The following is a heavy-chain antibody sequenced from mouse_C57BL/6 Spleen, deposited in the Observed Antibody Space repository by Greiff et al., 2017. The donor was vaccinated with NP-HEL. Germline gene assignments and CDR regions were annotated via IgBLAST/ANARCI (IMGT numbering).Heavy chain of an antibody. CDR1: GYSFTSYY. CDR3: AGEDKEDYAMDY. J-gene: IGHJ4*01. Sequence: QVQLKESGPELVKPGASVKISCKASGYSFTSYYIHWVKQRPGQGLEWIGWIYPGSGNTKYNEKFKGKATLTADTSSSTAYMQLSSLTSEDSAVYYCAGEDKEDYAMDYWGQGTSVTVSS. CDR2: IYPGSGNT. V-gene: IGHV1-66*01.